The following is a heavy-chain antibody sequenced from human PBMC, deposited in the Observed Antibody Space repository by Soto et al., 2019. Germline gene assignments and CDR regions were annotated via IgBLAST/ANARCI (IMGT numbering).Heavy chain of an antibody. CDR1: GFTFGDYA. Sequence: QPGGSLRLSCTASGFTFGDYAMSWFRQAPGKGLEWVGFIRSKAYGGTTEYAASVKGRFTISRDDSKSIAYLQMNSLKTEDTAVYYCTRGGVLQIVYAQADNWFDPWGQGTLVTVSS. CDR2: IRSKAYGGTT. CDR3: TRGGVLQIVYAQADNWFDP. J-gene: IGHJ5*02. V-gene: IGHV3-49*03. D-gene: IGHD2-8*01.